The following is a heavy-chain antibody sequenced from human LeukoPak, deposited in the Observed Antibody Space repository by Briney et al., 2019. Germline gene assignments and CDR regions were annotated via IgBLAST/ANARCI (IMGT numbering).Heavy chain of an antibody. V-gene: IGHV3-23*01. Sequence: GGSLRLSCAASGFTFSNFLMTWVRQAPGKGPEWVSAISGSGGDTYYADSVKGRFTISRDNSKNTLYLQMSSLRAEDTAVYYCAKKGATTGDFDYWGQGTLVTVSS. J-gene: IGHJ4*02. CDR1: GFTFSNFL. CDR3: AKKGATTGDFDY. D-gene: IGHD1-26*01. CDR2: ISGSGGDT.